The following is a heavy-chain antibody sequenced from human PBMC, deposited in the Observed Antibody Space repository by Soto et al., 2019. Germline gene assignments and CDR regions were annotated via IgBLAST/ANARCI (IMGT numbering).Heavy chain of an antibody. V-gene: IGHV4-59*01. D-gene: IGHD3-10*01. Sequence: QVQLQESGPGLVKPSETLSLTCTVSGGSISSYYWSWIRQPPGKGLEWIGYIYYSGSTNYNPSLKGRVSIQVDPSKTQCSLRLSSVTAADTAVYYCARGGTLWFGALGYWGQGTLVTVSS. CDR1: GGSISSYY. CDR3: ARGGTLWFGALGY. CDR2: IYYSGST. J-gene: IGHJ4*02.